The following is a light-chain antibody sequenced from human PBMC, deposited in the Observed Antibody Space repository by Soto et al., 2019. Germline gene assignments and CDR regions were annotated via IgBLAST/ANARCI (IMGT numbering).Light chain of an antibody. V-gene: IGKV3-15*01. CDR1: QSVSSN. CDR3: QQYNNWPPWT. CDR2: GAY. J-gene: IGKJ1*01. Sequence: EIVMTQSPATLSVSPGERATLSCRASQSVSSNLAWYQQKPGQAPRLLIYGAYTRATGIPARLSGSGSGTEFTLTISSLQSEDVAVAYCQQYNNWPPWTFGQGTKVEIK.